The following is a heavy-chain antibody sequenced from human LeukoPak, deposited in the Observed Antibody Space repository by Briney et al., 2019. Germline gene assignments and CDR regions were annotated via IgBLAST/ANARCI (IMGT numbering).Heavy chain of an antibody. CDR3: ARATDCSGGSCYRDY. CDR2: FDPEDGET. V-gene: IGHV1-24*01. D-gene: IGHD2-15*01. Sequence: ASVKVSCEVSGYTLTELSMHWVRQAPGKGLEWMGGFDPEDGETIYAQKFQVRVTMTEDTSTDTAYMELSSLRSEDTAVYYCARATDCSGGSCYRDYWGQGTLVTVSS. CDR1: GYTLTELS. J-gene: IGHJ4*02.